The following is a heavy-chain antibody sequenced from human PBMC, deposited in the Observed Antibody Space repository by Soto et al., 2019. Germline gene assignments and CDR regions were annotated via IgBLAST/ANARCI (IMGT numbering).Heavy chain of an antibody. J-gene: IGHJ6*02. D-gene: IGHD6-19*01. V-gene: IGHV1-18*01. Sequence: QVQLVQSGAEVKKPGASVKVSCKASGYTFTSYGISWVRQAPGQGLEWMGWISAYNGNTNYAQKLQGRVTMTTDTSXXTAYMELRSLRSDDTAVYYCARDPEQWLVRHGMDVWGQGTTVTVSS. CDR3: ARDPEQWLVRHGMDV. CDR1: GYTFTSYG. CDR2: ISAYNGNT.